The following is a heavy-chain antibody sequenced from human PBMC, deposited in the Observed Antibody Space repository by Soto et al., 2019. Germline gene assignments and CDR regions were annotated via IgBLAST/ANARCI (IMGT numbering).Heavy chain of an antibody. J-gene: IGHJ4*02. CDR2: INHSGST. CDR3: ARVGGYSSSWYSSYFDY. Sequence: QVQLQQWGAGLLKPSETLSLTCAVYGGSFSGYYWSWIRQPPGKGLEWIGEINHSGSTNYNPSLKGGVTISVDTSKNLFSLKLSSVTAADTAVYYCARVGGYSSSWYSSYFDYWGQGTLVTVSS. D-gene: IGHD6-13*01. CDR1: GGSFSGYY. V-gene: IGHV4-34*01.